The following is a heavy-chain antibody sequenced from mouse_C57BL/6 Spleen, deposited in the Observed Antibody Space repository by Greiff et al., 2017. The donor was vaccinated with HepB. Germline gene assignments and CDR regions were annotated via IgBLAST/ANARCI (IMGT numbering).Heavy chain of an antibody. CDR1: GFNIKDYY. Sequence: SGAELVKPGASVKLSCTASGFNIKDYYMHWVKQRTEQGLEWIGSIDPEDGETKYAPKFQGKSTITADTSSNTAYLQLSSQTSEDTAVYYCASTVVAYYFDYWGQGTTLTVSS. J-gene: IGHJ2*01. D-gene: IGHD1-1*01. CDR3: ASTVVAYYFDY. CDR2: IDPEDGET. V-gene: IGHV14-2*01.